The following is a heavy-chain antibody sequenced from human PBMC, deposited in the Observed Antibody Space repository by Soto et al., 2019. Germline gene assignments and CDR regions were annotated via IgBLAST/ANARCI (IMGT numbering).Heavy chain of an antibody. V-gene: IGHV3-30*18. J-gene: IGHJ4*02. Sequence: QVQLVESGGGVVQPGRSLRVSCAASGFTFSSYGMNWVRQAPGKGLEWVAIISYDGSDKYYADSVKGRFTISRDNSKNTLYLQMNSLRGEDTAVYYCAKNPESYAWGLEGYYDYWGQGTLVTVSS. CDR1: GFTFSSYG. CDR3: AKNPESYAWGLEGYYDY. D-gene: IGHD3-16*01. CDR2: ISYDGSDK.